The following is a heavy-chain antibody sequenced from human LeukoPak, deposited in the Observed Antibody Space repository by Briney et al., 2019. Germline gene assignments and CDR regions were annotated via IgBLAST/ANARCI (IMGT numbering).Heavy chain of an antibody. Sequence: GGSLRLSCAASGFIFSSYGMHWVRQAPGKGLEWVAFIRYDGSKKYYADSVKGRFTISRDNSKNTLYLQMNSLRAEDTAVYYCAKDRGTRSSSSWYGGVGYMDVWGKGTTVTISS. V-gene: IGHV3-30*02. CDR3: AKDRGTRSSSSWYGGVGYMDV. CDR2: IRYDGSKK. CDR1: GFIFSSYG. J-gene: IGHJ6*03. D-gene: IGHD6-13*01.